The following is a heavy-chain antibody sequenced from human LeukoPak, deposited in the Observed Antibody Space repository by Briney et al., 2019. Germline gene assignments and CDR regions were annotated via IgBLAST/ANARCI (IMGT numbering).Heavy chain of an antibody. CDR1: GFTFSNYW. Sequence: PGGSLRLSCAASGFTFSNYWMSWVRQAPGKGLEWVANIKEDGSEKYYVDSVKGRFTISRDNAKNSLYLQMNSLRAEDTAVYYCASTIRGYWGQGTLATVSS. CDR3: ASTIRGY. V-gene: IGHV3-7*02. CDR2: IKEDGSEK. D-gene: IGHD3-10*01. J-gene: IGHJ4*02.